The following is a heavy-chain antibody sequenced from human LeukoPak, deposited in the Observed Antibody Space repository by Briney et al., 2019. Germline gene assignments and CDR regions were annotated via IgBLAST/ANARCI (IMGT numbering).Heavy chain of an antibody. D-gene: IGHD3-10*01. CDR3: AKDLHYGSADY. V-gene: IGHV3-74*01. J-gene: IGHJ4*02. Sequence: QAGGSLRLSCAASGFTFSNYWMHWVRQDPGKGLVWVSFINPDGSTTNYADSVKGRFPISRDNAKNALYLQMNSLRAEDTAVYYCAKDLHYGSADYWGQGTLVTVSS. CDR2: INPDGSTT. CDR1: GFTFSNYW.